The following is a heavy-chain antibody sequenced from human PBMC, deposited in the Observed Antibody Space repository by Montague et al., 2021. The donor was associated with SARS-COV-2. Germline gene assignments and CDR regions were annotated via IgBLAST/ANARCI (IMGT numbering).Heavy chain of an antibody. CDR1: GASRSTKNYY. CDR2: ISYSATS. V-gene: IGHV4-39*01. D-gene: IGHD3-16*02. CDR3: ARLGITLGGVIVIRYYFDF. Sequence: SETLSLTCTFSGASRSTKNYYWGWIRQPPGKGLEWIGSISYSATSYSNPSLKSRVTMSVDTSRNQLSLNLNSVTVADTAVYYCARLGITLGGVIVIRYYFDFWGQGTLVTVSS. J-gene: IGHJ4*02.